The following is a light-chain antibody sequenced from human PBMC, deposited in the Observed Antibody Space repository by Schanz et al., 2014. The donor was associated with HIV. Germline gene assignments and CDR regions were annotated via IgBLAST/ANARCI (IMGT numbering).Light chain of an antibody. CDR1: QSVSSN. CDR2: GAA. CDR3: QQYGSSLVT. J-gene: IGKJ4*01. Sequence: IVLTQSPATLSVSPGERATLSCRASQSVSSNLAWYQQKPGQAPRLLIHGAATRATDIPARFSGSGSGTEFTLTIRSLQSEDFAVYYCQQYGSSLVTFGGGTKVEIK. V-gene: IGKV3D-15*01.